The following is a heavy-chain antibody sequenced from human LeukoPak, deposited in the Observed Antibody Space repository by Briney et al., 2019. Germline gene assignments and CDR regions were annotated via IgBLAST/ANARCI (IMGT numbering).Heavy chain of an antibody. CDR2: INPSGGST. J-gene: IGHJ6*03. V-gene: IGHV1-46*01. CDR3: ARDLALVRDGGSFDYYYYMDV. Sequence: ASVKVSCKASGYTFTSYYMHWVRQAPGQGIEWMGIINPSGGSTSYAQKFQGRVTMTRDTSTSTVYMELSSLRSEDTAVYYCARDLALVRDGGSFDYYYYMDVWGKGITVTVSS. D-gene: IGHD1-26*01. CDR1: GYTFTSYY.